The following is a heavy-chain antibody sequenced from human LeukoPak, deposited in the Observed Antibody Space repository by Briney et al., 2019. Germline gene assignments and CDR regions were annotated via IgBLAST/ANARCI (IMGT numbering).Heavy chain of an antibody. Sequence: SETLSLTCSVSGDSIRSGTYYWSWIRQPAGKGLEWIGRIYTSGSTSYNPSLESRVTISVDTSKNQSSLKLTSVTAADTAVYYCARGGGATRIDYWGQGTLVTVSS. CDR1: GDSIRSGTYY. D-gene: IGHD5-12*01. J-gene: IGHJ4*02. V-gene: IGHV4-61*02. CDR3: ARGGGATRIDY. CDR2: IYTSGST.